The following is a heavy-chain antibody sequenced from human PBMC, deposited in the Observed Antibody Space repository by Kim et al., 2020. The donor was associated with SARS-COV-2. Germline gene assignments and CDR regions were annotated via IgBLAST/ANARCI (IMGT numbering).Heavy chain of an antibody. Sequence: SRKSRVTIPVDTSKNQFSLKLSSVTAAETAVYYCARSSNYPNYYYYGMDVWGQGTTVTVSS. CDR3: ARSSNYPNYYYYGMDV. J-gene: IGHJ6*02. D-gene: IGHD4-4*01. V-gene: IGHV4-39*01.